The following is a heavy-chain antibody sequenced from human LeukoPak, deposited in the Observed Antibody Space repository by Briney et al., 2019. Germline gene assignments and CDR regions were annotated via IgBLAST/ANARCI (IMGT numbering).Heavy chain of an antibody. CDR2: IYYSGST. CDR3: ARVSYYYGSGDY. Sequence: SETLSLTCTVSGGSISSYYWSWIRQPPGKGLEWIGYIYYSGSTNYNPSLKSRVTISVDTSKNQFSLKLSSVTAADTAVYYCARVSYYYGSGDYWGQGTLVTVSS. D-gene: IGHD3-10*01. V-gene: IGHV4-59*12. CDR1: GGSISSYY. J-gene: IGHJ4*02.